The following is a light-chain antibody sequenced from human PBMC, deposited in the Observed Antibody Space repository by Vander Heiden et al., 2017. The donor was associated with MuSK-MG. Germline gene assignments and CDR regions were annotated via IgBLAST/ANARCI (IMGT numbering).Light chain of an antibody. V-gene: IGKV1-39*01. CDR3: QQTDSNPPWT. CDR1: QPISTY. J-gene: IGKJ1*01. Sequence: DIQMTQSPSSLSASVGDRVTITCRASQPISTYLNWYQQKPGKAPKLLIYAASSLQSGVPSRFRGSRCGADFTITISSRQPEDYAAYYCQQTDSNPPWTFGQGTKLEI. CDR2: AAS.